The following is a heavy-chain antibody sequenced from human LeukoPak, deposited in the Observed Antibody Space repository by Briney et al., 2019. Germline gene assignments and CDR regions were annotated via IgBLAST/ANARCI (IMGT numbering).Heavy chain of an antibody. Sequence: PSETLSLTCAVYGGSFSGYYWSWIRQPPGKGLEWIGEINHSGSTNYNPSLKSRVTISVDTSKNQFSLKLSSVTAADTAVYYCARAFRVIAVAGTGRYYFDYWGQGTLVTVSS. V-gene: IGHV4-34*01. CDR3: ARAFRVIAVAGTGRYYFDY. CDR1: GGSFSGYY. D-gene: IGHD6-19*01. CDR2: INHSGST. J-gene: IGHJ4*02.